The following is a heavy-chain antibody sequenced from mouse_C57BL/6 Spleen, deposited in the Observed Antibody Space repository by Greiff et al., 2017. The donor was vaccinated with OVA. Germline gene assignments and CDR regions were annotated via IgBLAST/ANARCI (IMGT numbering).Heavy chain of an antibody. D-gene: IGHD4-1*01. CDR1: GYTFTSYG. V-gene: IGHV1-81*01. CDR3: AGRLTGTYAMDY. Sequence: QVQLQQSGAELARPGASVKLSCKASGYTFTSYGISWVKQRTGQGLEWIGEIYPRSGNPYYNEKFKGKATLTADKSSSTAYMELRSLTSEDSAVDFCAGRLTGTYAMDYWGQGTSVTVSS. CDR2: IYPRSGNP. J-gene: IGHJ4*01.